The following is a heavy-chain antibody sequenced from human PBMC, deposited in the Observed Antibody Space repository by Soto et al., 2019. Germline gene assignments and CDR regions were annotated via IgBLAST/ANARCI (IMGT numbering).Heavy chain of an antibody. Sequence: QVQLVESGGGVVQPGRSLRLSCAASGFTFSSYGMHWVRQAPGKGLEWVAVISYDGSNKYYADSVKGRFTISRDNSKNTLYLQMNSLRAEDTAVYYCAKVAPYYDSGVFDYWGQGTLVTVSS. D-gene: IGHD3-22*01. CDR3: AKVAPYYDSGVFDY. CDR2: ISYDGSNK. J-gene: IGHJ4*02. V-gene: IGHV3-30*18. CDR1: GFTFSSYG.